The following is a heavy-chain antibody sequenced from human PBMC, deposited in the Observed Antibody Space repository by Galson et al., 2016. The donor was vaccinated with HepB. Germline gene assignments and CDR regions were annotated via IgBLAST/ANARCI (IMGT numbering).Heavy chain of an antibody. CDR3: AKRAKYSGDDFDV. D-gene: IGHD5-12*01. CDR2: ISYDGSTD. Sequence: SLRLSCAASGFAFRSFAMHWVRQAPGKGLEWVAVISYDGSTDFYSDFAKGRFSISRDNSKNTLHLQMNSLRPDDTATDYCAKRAKYSGDDFDVWGQGTLVSVSS. CDR1: GFAFRSFA. V-gene: IGHV3-30*18. J-gene: IGHJ4*02.